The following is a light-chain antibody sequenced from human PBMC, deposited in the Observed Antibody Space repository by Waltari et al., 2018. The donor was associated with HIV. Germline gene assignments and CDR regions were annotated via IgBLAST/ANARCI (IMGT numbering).Light chain of an antibody. V-gene: IGLV2-23*02. CDR2: DVT. J-gene: IGLJ1*01. Sequence: QSALTQPASVSGSPGQALTISCTGSRRDVGTSDYISWYQQHPGTAPTLIISDVTERPSGISNRFSGSKSGTTASLTISGLQAEDEAEYFCCSFAGSNFVFGSGTKVTVL. CDR3: CSFAGSNFV. CDR1: RRDVGTSDY.